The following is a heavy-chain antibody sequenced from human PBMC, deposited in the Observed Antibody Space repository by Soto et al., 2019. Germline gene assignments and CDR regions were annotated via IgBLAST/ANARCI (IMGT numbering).Heavy chain of an antibody. J-gene: IGHJ3*02. Sequence: DVQLVQSGGGLIQPGGSLRLSCVASGLTVSGKKYMAWVRQAPGKWPEWVSGVYDLDGTYYADSVRRRFTTSIDSSRTAVYLQMRDLRPEDTALYFCATWHLREHAYDIWGEGTMVSVSS. CDR1: GLTVSGKKY. CDR2: VYDLDGT. V-gene: IGHV3-53*01. CDR3: ATWHLREHAYDI.